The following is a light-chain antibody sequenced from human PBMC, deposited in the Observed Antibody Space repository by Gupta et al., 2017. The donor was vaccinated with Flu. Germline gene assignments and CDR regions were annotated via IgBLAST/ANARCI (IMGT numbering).Light chain of an antibody. CDR2: LGS. Sequence: DIVMPQSSILLPATPGGAASISCRSSQSLLHSKGYNYLDWYLQKPGQSPQLLIYLGSNRASGVPDRFSGSGSGTDFTLKISRVEAEDVGVYYCMQARQTPLTFGGGTKVEIK. J-gene: IGKJ4*01. V-gene: IGKV2-28*01. CDR3: MQARQTPLT. CDR1: QSLLHSKGYNY.